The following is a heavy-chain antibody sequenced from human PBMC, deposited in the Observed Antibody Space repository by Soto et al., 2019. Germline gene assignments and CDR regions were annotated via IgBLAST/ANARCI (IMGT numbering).Heavy chain of an antibody. CDR2: INHRGST. J-gene: IGHJ6*02. CDR1: GGSFSGYY. D-gene: IGHD3-10*01. Sequence: SETLSLTCAVYGGSFSGYYWSWIRQPPGKGLEWIGEINHRGSTNYNPSLKSRVTISVDTSKNQFSLKLSSVTAADTAVYYCARGHGYGSGRDYYYYGMDVWGQGTTVTVSS. V-gene: IGHV4-34*01. CDR3: ARGHGYGSGRDYYYYGMDV.